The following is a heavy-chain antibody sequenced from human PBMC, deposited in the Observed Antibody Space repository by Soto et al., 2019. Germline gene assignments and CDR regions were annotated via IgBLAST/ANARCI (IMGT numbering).Heavy chain of an antibody. J-gene: IGHJ4*02. Sequence: PGGSLRLSCAASGFTFSSYSMNWVRQAPGKGLEWVSSISSSSSYIYYADSVKGRFTISRDNAKNSLYLQMNSLRAEDTAVYYCARDLLFSAYVKIYFDYWGQGTLVTVSS. CDR2: ISSSSSYI. CDR1: GFTFSSYS. D-gene: IGHD3-16*01. CDR3: ARDLLFSAYVKIYFDY. V-gene: IGHV3-21*01.